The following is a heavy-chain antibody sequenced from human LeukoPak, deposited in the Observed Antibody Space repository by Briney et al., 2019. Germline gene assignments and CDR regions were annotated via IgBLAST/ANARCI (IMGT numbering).Heavy chain of an antibody. Sequence: GASVKVSCKASGGTFSSYAISWVRQAPGQGLEWMGRINPNSGGTNYAQKFQGRVTMTRDTSISTAYMELSRLRSDDTAVYYCARAYYYDSSGYYPYYFDYWGQGTLVTVSS. D-gene: IGHD3-22*01. CDR2: INPNSGGT. J-gene: IGHJ4*02. V-gene: IGHV1-2*06. CDR3: ARAYYYDSSGYYPYYFDY. CDR1: GGTFSSYA.